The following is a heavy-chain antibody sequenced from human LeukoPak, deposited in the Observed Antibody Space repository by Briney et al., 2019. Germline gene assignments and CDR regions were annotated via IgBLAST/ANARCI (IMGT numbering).Heavy chain of an antibody. D-gene: IGHD6-6*01. CDR1: GYTFTSYG. V-gene: IGHV1-18*01. Sequence: GASVKVSCKASGYTFTSYGISWVRQAPGQGLEWMGWISAYNGNTNYAQKLQGRVTMTTDTSTSTAYMELRSLRSDDTAVYYCARDQYSSSSLRRENWFDPWGQGTLVTVSS. CDR2: ISAYNGNT. CDR3: ARDQYSSSSLRRENWFDP. J-gene: IGHJ5*02.